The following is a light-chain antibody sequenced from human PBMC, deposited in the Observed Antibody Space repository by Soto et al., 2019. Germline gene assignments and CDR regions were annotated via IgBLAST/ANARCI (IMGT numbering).Light chain of an antibody. CDR3: MQAVQAPRT. Sequence: DIVLTQSPLSLPVTPGAPASISCRSSQSLLHSNGNIYLDWYLQKPGQSPQLLIYLVSIRASGVPDRFSGSGSDTDFTLKITRVEAEDVGVYYCMQAVQAPRTCGQVTKVEIK. V-gene: IGKV2-28*01. CDR2: LVS. CDR1: QSLLHSNGNIY. J-gene: IGKJ1*01.